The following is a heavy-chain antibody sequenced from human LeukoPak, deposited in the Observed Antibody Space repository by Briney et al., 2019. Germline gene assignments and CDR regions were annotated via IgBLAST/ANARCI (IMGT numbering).Heavy chain of an antibody. V-gene: IGHV1-2*02. J-gene: IGHJ4*02. CDR3: ARDPRWGSYHYFDY. CDR2: INPNSGGT. CDR1: GYTFTGYY. D-gene: IGHD3-16*02. Sequence: ASVKVSCKGSGYTFTGYYMHWVRQAPGQGLEWMGWINPNSGGTNYAQKFQDRVTMTRDTSISTAYMKLTSLRSDDTAVYYCARDPRWGSYHYFDYWGQGALVSVSS.